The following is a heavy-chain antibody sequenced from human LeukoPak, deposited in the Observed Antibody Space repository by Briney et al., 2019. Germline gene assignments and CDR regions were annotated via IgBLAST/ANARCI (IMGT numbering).Heavy chain of an antibody. D-gene: IGHD2-2*01. CDR1: GASISDYY. CDR3: ASPYCSSTSCYWGY. CDR2: INHSGST. V-gene: IGHV4-34*01. Sequence: SETLSLTCIVSGASISDYYWSWIRQPPGKGLEWIGEINHSGSTNYNPSLKSRVTISVDTSKNQFSLKLSSVTAADTAVYYCASPYCSSTSCYWGYWGQGTLVTVSS. J-gene: IGHJ4*02.